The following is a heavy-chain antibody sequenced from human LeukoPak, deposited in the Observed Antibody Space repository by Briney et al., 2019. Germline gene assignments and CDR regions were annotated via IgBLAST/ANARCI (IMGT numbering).Heavy chain of an antibody. D-gene: IGHD6-13*01. J-gene: IGHJ6*03. CDR3: AKDAGTYYYYYMDV. CDR1: GFTFHDYA. CDR2: ISWDGGST. V-gene: IGHV3-43*01. Sequence: GGSLRPSCAASGFTFHDYAMHWVRHAPGKGLEWVSLISWDGGSTYYADSVKGRFTISRDNSKNSLYLQMNSLRTEDTALYYCAKDAGTYYYYYMDVWGKGTTVTVSS.